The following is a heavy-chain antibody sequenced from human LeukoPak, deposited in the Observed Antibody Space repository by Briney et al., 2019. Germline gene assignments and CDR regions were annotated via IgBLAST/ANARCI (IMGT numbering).Heavy chain of an antibody. Sequence: PSETLSLTCTVSGGSVSSGSYYWSWIRQPPGKGLEWIGYIYYSGSTNYNPSLKSRVTISVDTSKNQFSLKLSSVTAADTAVYYRARAPRRVTMIVPEFDPWGQGTLVTVSS. J-gene: IGHJ5*02. CDR1: GGSVSSGSYY. CDR2: IYYSGST. V-gene: IGHV4-61*01. D-gene: IGHD3-22*01. CDR3: ARAPRRVTMIVPEFDP.